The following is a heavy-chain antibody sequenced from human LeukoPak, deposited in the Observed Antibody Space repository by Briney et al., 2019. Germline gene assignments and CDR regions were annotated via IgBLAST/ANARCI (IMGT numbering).Heavy chain of an antibody. CDR2: INPNSGGT. CDR3: ARFDTADAFDI. J-gene: IGHJ3*02. Sequence: GASVKVSCKASGYTFTGFYMHWVRQAPGQGLEWMGWINPNSGGTNYAQKFQGRVTVTRDTSTSTAYMELSRLTSDDTAVYYCARFDTADAFDIWGHRTMVTVSS. D-gene: IGHD2-2*02. CDR1: GYTFTGFY. V-gene: IGHV1-2*02.